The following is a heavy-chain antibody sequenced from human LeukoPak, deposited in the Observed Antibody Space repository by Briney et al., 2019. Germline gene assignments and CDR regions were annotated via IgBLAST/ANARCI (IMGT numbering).Heavy chain of an antibody. D-gene: IGHD2-21*01. CDR3: ARTGMRSDMLFYYYYGMDV. Sequence: ASVKVSCKASGYTFTSYGISWVRQAPGQGLEWMGWISAYNGNTNYAQKLQGRVTMTTDTSTSTAYMELRSLRSDDTAVYYCARTGMRSDMLFYYYYGMDVWGQGTTATVSS. CDR1: GYTFTSYG. J-gene: IGHJ6*02. CDR2: ISAYNGNT. V-gene: IGHV1-18*01.